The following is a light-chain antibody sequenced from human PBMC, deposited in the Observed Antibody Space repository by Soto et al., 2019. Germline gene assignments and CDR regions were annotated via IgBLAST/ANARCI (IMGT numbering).Light chain of an antibody. CDR1: QSVRSDY. J-gene: IGKJ4*01. V-gene: IGKV3-20*01. CDR3: QQYGNSPRT. Sequence: EIVLTQSPGTLSLSPGQRATLSCRASQSVRSDYFAWYQQKPGQAPRVIIFGVPTRATGVPDRFSGSGSGTDFTLTISRLEPEDFALYYCQQYGNSPRTFGGGTKVDIK. CDR2: GVP.